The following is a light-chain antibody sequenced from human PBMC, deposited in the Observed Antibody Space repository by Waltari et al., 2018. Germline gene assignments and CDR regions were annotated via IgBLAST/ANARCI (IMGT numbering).Light chain of an antibody. J-gene: IGLJ2*01. Sequence: QSALTQPPSASGSPGQTVTIPCAGTSSDVGSSDYVSWYQKHPGQAPKLLIYHVTKRPSGVPDRFSGSKSGNTASLTVSGLQAEDEADYYCSSNAGINNFVFGGGTKLTVL. V-gene: IGLV2-8*01. CDR2: HVT. CDR3: SSNAGINNFV. CDR1: SSDVGSSDY.